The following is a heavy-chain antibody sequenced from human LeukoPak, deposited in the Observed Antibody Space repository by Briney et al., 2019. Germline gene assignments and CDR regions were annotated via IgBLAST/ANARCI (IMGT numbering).Heavy chain of an antibody. D-gene: IGHD6-19*01. CDR2: IYSGGST. CDR1: GCTVSSNY. V-gene: IGHV3-53*01. Sequence: GSLRLSCAASGCTVSSNYMSWVRQAPGKGLGWVSVIYSGGSTYYADSVKGRFTISRDNSKNTLYLQMNSLRAEDTAVYYCARGGYSSGCHYWGQGTLVTVSS. CDR3: ARGGYSSGCHY. J-gene: IGHJ4*02.